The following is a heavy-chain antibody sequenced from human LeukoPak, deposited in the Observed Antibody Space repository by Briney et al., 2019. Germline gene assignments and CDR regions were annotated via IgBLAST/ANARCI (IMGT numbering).Heavy chain of an antibody. CDR1: GGSFSGYY. Sequence: SETLSLTCAVYGGSFSGYYWSWIRQPPGKGLEWIGEINHSGSTNYNPSLKSRVTISVDTSKNQFSLKLSSVTAADTAVYYCARGRRRCYYDRSSLGNWFDPWGQGTLVTVSS. J-gene: IGHJ5*02. CDR3: ARGRRRCYYDRSSLGNWFDP. CDR2: INHSGST. V-gene: IGHV4-34*01. D-gene: IGHD3-22*01.